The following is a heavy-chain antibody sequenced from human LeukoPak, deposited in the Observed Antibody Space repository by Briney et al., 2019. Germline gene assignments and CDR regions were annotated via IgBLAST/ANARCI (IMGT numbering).Heavy chain of an antibody. J-gene: IGHJ4*02. CDR3: VKMDYSPSHPRNFFDT. D-gene: IGHD4-11*01. Sequence: SETLSLTCTVSGVSITNDNTYWAWIRQPPGKGPEWVGTLYSDRDTFYDPSLKSRVTMSVDTSKNHFSLRLSSVTAADTAVYYCVKMDYSPSHPRNFFDTWGQGTLVAVSS. CDR1: GVSITNDNTY. CDR2: LYSDRDT. V-gene: IGHV4-39*01.